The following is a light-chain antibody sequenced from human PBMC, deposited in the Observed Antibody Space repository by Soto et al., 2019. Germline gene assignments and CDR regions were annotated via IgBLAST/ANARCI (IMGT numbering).Light chain of an antibody. CDR2: KAS. J-gene: IGKJ1*01. CDR1: HTISSW. CDR3: QQYNSYSGT. V-gene: IGKV1-5*03. Sequence: DIQMTQSPSTLSGSVGDRVTITCRASHTISSWLAWYQQKPEKAPKLLIYKASTLKSGVPSRFSGSGSGTEFTLTISSLQPDDFATYYCQQYNSYSGTFGQGTKVDIK.